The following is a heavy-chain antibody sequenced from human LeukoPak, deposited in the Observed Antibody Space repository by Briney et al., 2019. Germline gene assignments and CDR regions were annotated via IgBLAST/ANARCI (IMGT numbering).Heavy chain of an antibody. CDR1: GFTFGDYA. CDR3: TRLNLEGVVYYFDY. J-gene: IGHJ4*02. Sequence: GGSLRLSCTASGFTFGDYAVSWVRQAPGKGLEWVGFIRSKAYGGTTEYAAPVKGRFTISRDDSKSIAYLQMNSLKTEDTAVYYCTRLNLEGVVYYFDYWGQRTLVTVSS. D-gene: IGHD3-3*01. V-gene: IGHV3-49*04. CDR2: IRSKAYGGTT.